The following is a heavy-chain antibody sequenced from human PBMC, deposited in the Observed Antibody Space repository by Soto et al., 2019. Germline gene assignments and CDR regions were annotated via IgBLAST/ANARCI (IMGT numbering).Heavy chain of an antibody. J-gene: IGHJ3*02. Sequence: SETLSLTCAVYGGSFSGYYWSWIRQPPGKGLEWIGEINHSGSTNYNPSLKSRVTISVDTSKNQFSLKLSSVTAADTAVYYCARGRGDLDAFDIWGQGTMVTVSS. CDR3: ARGRGDLDAFDI. CDR1: GGSFSGYY. CDR2: INHSGST. V-gene: IGHV4-34*01. D-gene: IGHD4-17*01.